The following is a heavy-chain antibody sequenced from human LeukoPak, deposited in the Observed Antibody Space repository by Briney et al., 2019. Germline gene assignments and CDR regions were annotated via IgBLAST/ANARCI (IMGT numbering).Heavy chain of an antibody. V-gene: IGHV1-2*02. CDR2: INPHSGGT. CDR1: GYTFTDYY. D-gene: IGHD2-2*01. Sequence: GASVRVFCKASGYTFTDYYIHWVRQAPGQGLEWMGWINPHSGGTNYAQRFQGRVTMTRDTSISTAYMELSRLRSDDTAMYYCAREGKYCGSTSCPFDFWGQGTLVTVSS. CDR3: AREGKYCGSTSCPFDF. J-gene: IGHJ4*02.